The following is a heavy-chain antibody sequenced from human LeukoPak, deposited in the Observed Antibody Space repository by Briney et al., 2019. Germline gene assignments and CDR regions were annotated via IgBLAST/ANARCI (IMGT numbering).Heavy chain of an antibody. Sequence: GGSPRLSCAASGFTFSSNTMNWVRQAPGKGLEWVSSISSSSSYMNYADSVRGRFTISRDNAKNSLYLQMNSLRAEDTAVYYCASEDYYDSSAYYYRNFQHWGQGTLVTVSS. D-gene: IGHD3-22*01. V-gene: IGHV3-21*01. CDR1: GFTFSSNT. CDR2: ISSSSSYM. J-gene: IGHJ1*01. CDR3: ASEDYYDSSAYYYRNFQH.